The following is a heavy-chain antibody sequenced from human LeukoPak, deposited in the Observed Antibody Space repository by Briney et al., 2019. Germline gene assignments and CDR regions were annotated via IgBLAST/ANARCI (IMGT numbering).Heavy chain of an antibody. CDR1: GFRFSSYG. Sequence: GRSLRLSCAASGFRFSSYGMHWVRQVPGKGLEWVAVISSDGSDKYYADSVKGRFTISRDNSKNTVFVQMSSLRAEDTGVYYCARGYDYTHNYFYYYMDVWGKGTMVTVSS. J-gene: IGHJ6*03. V-gene: IGHV3-33*05. CDR2: ISSDGSDK. D-gene: IGHD4-11*01. CDR3: ARGYDYTHNYFYYYMDV.